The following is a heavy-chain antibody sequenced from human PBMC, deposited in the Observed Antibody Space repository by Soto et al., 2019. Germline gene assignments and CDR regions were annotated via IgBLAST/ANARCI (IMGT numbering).Heavy chain of an antibody. V-gene: IGHV3-21*01. D-gene: IGHD3-3*01. CDR3: ARAISSPAIYYYYYGMDV. CDR2: ISSSSGYI. Sequence: GGSLRLSCAASGFTFSSYSMNWVRQAPGKGLEWVSSISSSSGYIYYADSVKGRFTISRDNAKNSLYLQMNSLRAEDTAVYYCARAISSPAIYYYYYGMDVWGQGTTVTVSS. CDR1: GFTFSSYS. J-gene: IGHJ6*02.